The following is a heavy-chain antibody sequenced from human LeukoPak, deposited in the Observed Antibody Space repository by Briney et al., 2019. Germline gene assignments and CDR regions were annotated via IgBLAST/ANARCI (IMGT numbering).Heavy chain of an antibody. CDR1: GYTFTGYY. J-gene: IGHJ4*02. D-gene: IGHD6-6*01. Sequence: ASVKVSRKASGYTFTGYYMHWVRQAPGQGLEWMGWINPNSGGTNYAQKFQGRVTMTRDTSTSTVYMELSSLRSEDTAVYYCARGGVEYSSSSVLYWGQGTLVTVSS. CDR2: INPNSGGT. CDR3: ARGGVEYSSSSVLY. V-gene: IGHV1-2*02.